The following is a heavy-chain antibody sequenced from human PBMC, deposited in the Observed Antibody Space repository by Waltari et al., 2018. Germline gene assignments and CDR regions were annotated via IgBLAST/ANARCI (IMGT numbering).Heavy chain of an antibody. J-gene: IGHJ4*02. CDR1: GFTVSSNY. CDR3: ARDGLYCSSSSCSRI. D-gene: IGHD2-2*01. Sequence: EVQLVETGGGLIQPGGSLRLSCAASGFTVSSNYMSWVRQAPGKGLEWVSVIYSGGSTYYEESVKGRFTISRDKSKNTLYLQMNSLRAEDTAVYYCARDGLYCSSSSCSRIWGQGTLVTVSS. CDR2: IYSGGST. V-gene: IGHV3-53*02.